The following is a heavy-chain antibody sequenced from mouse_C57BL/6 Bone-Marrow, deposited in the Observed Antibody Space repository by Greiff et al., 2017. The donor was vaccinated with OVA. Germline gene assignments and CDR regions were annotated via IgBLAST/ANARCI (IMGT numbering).Heavy chain of an antibody. CDR3: TSLTLDV. J-gene: IGHJ1*03. V-gene: IGHV1-15*01. CDR1: GYTFTDYE. D-gene: IGHD4-1*01. CDR2: IDPETGGT. Sequence: QVQLQQSGAELVRPGASVTLSCKASGYTFTDYEMHWVKQTPVHGLEWIGAIDPETGGTAYNQKFKGKAILTADQASSTAYMELRSLTSEDSAVYYCTSLTLDVWGTGTTVTVSS.